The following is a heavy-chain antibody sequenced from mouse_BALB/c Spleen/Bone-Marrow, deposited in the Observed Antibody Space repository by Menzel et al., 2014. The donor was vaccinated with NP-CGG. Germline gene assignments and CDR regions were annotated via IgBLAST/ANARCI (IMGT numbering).Heavy chain of an antibody. CDR3: ARIITTATEYFDY. J-gene: IGHJ2*01. D-gene: IGHD1-2*01. CDR1: GYTFTSYT. V-gene: IGHV1-4*01. Sequence: QVQLKQSGAELARPGDSVKMSCKASGYTFTSYTMHWVKQRPGQGLEWIGYINPSSGYTNYNQKFKVKATLTADKSSSTAYMQLSSLTSEDSAVYYCARIITTATEYFDYWGQGTTLTVSS. CDR2: INPSSGYT.